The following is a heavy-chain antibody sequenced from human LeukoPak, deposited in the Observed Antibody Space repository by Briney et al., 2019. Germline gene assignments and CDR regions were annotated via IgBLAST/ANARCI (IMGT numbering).Heavy chain of an antibody. CDR2: ISGSGGST. CDR1: GFTFSSYA. V-gene: IGHV3-23*01. Sequence: GGSLRLSCAASGFTFSSYAMSWVRQAPGKGLEWVSAISGSGGSTYYADSVKGRFTISRDNSKNTLYLQMNSLRAEGTAVYYCAKDLVVTMIVVVIGYFDYWGQGTLVTVSS. D-gene: IGHD3-22*01. CDR3: AKDLVVTMIVVVIGYFDY. J-gene: IGHJ4*02.